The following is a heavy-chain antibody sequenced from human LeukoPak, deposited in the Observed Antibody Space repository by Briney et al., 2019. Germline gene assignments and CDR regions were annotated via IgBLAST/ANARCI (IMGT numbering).Heavy chain of an antibody. Sequence: GGSLRLSCAVSGFSFTNVWMNWVRQAPGKGLEWVGRIKNKDEGEKTDYAAPVKGRFTISRDDSKATLFLQMNSLKMEDTAIYYCTTGIDYGGGYWGQGTLVSVSS. J-gene: IGHJ4*02. CDR1: GFSFTNVW. D-gene: IGHD3-16*01. CDR3: TTGIDYGGGY. CDR2: IKNKDEGEKT. V-gene: IGHV3-15*07.